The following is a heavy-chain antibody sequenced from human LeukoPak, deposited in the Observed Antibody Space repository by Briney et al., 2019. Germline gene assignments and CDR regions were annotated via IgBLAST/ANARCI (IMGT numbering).Heavy chain of an antibody. D-gene: IGHD3-22*01. CDR1: GFTFSDYY. V-gene: IGHV3-11*06. Sequence: GGSPRLSCAASGFTFSDYYMSWIRQAPGKGLEWVSSISSSSSYIYYADSVKGRFTISRDNAKNSLYLQMNSLRAEDTAVYYCARDLGSDYYDSSGYDYWGQGTLVTVSS. J-gene: IGHJ4*02. CDR2: ISSSSSYI. CDR3: ARDLGSDYYDSSGYDY.